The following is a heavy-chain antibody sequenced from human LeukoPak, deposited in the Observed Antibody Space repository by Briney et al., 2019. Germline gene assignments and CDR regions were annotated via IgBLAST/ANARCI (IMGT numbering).Heavy chain of an antibody. D-gene: IGHD2-8*02. J-gene: IGHJ4*02. CDR1: GFTFDDYT. V-gene: IGHV3-43*01. CDR2: ISWDGGST. Sequence: PGGSLRLSCAASGFTFDDYTMHWVRQAPGKGPEWVSLISWDGGSTYYADSVKGRFTISRDNSKNSLYLQMNSLRTEDTALYYCATGGLVEDYFDYWGQGTLVTVSS. CDR3: ATGGLVEDYFDY.